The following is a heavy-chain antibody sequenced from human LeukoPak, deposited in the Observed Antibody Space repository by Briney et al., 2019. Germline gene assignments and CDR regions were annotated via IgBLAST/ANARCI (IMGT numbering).Heavy chain of an antibody. V-gene: IGHV1-2*02. J-gene: IGHJ4*02. D-gene: IGHD2-8*01. CDR1: GYTFTGYY. Sequence: ASVKVSCKASGYTFTGYYMHWVRQAPGQGLEWMGWINPNSGGTNYAQKFQGRVTMTRDTSISTAYMELSRLRSDDTAVYYCAREVLSMGAQGGYFDYWGQGTLVTVSS. CDR2: INPNSGGT. CDR3: AREVLSMGAQGGYFDY.